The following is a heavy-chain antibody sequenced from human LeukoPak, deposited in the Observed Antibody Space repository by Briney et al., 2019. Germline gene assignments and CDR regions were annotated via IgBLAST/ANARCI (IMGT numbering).Heavy chain of an antibody. Sequence: GGSLRLSCAASGFTISSSYMSWVRQVPGKGLEWVSYIYGADTIYYADFVKDRFTISRDSNRNILYLQMNSLRADDTAVYYCARGARGAYFDYWGQRTLVTVSS. V-gene: IGHV3-66*01. CDR2: IYGADTI. J-gene: IGHJ4*02. CDR3: ARGARGAYFDY. CDR1: GFTISSSY. D-gene: IGHD4/OR15-4a*01.